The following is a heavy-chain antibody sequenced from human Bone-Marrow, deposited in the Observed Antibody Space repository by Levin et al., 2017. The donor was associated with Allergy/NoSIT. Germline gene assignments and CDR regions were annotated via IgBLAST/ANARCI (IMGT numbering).Heavy chain of an antibody. CDR2: IRDKVNSYAT. D-gene: IGHD2-2*01. Sequence: QHGESLKISCAASGFTFSGCAIHWVRQASGKGLEWVGRIRDKVNSYATAYGASVKGRFTISRDDSENTAYLQMNSLKTEDTAVYYCTREAVVDYYFDYWGQGTLVTVSS. V-gene: IGHV3-73*01. CDR3: TREAVVDYYFDY. CDR1: GFTFSGCA. J-gene: IGHJ4*02.